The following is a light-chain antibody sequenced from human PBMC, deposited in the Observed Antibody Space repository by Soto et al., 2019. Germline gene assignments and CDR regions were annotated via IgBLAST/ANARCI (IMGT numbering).Light chain of an antibody. J-gene: IGKJ2*01. Sequence: EILMTQSPAPLSVSPGERATLSCRASQSVSSNFAWYQQKPGQAPRLLIYGASTRATGIPARFSGSGSGTEFTLTISSLQSEDFAVYYCQQYYNRPYTFGQGTKLEIK. CDR3: QQYYNRPYT. CDR1: QSVSSN. CDR2: GAS. V-gene: IGKV3-15*01.